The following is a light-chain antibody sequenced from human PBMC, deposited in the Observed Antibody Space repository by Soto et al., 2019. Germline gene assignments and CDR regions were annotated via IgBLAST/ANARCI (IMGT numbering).Light chain of an antibody. Sequence: EIVLTQSPATLSLSPGERATLSCRASQSVSSYLAWYQQKPSQAPRLLIYDASNRATGIPARFSGSGSGTDFTLTISSLEPEDFAVYYCQQRSNWPFALTFGGGTKVEIK. J-gene: IGKJ4*01. CDR3: QQRSNWPFALT. CDR2: DAS. CDR1: QSVSSY. V-gene: IGKV3-11*01.